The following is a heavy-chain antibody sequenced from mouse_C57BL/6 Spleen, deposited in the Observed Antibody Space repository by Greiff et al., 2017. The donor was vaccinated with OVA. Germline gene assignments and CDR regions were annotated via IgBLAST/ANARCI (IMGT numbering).Heavy chain of an antibody. Sequence: EVQLVESGPELVKPGASVKISCKASGYSFTDYNMNWVKQSNGKSLEWIGVINPNYGTTSYNQKFKGKATLTVDQSSSTAYMQLNSLTSEDSAVYYCARSHYYGSSYYWYFDVWGTGTTVTVSS. J-gene: IGHJ1*03. CDR3: ARSHYYGSSYYWYFDV. CDR2: INPNYGTT. CDR1: GYSFTDYN. V-gene: IGHV1-39*01. D-gene: IGHD1-1*01.